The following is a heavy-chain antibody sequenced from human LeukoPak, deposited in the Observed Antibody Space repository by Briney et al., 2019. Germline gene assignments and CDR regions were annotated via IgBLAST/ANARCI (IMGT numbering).Heavy chain of an antibody. CDR2: INHSGST. J-gene: IGHJ6*02. V-gene: IGHV4-34*01. Sequence: SETLSLTCTVSGGSISSYYWSWIRQPPGKGLEWIGEINHSGSTNYNPSLKSRVTVSVDTSKNQFSLKLSSVTAADTAVYYCARTLVRGVNYGMDVWGQGTTVTVSS. CDR1: GGSISSYY. D-gene: IGHD3-10*01. CDR3: ARTLVRGVNYGMDV.